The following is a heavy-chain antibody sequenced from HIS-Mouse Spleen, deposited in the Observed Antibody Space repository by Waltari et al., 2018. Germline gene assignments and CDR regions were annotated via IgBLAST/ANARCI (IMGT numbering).Heavy chain of an antibody. CDR1: GGSISSSSYY. D-gene: IGHD6-13*01. CDR2: IYYSGST. V-gene: IGHV4-39*07. CDR3: AREIPYSSSWYDWYFDL. Sequence: QLQLQESGPGLVKPSETLSLTCTVSGGSISSSSYYWGWIRQPPGKGLEWIGGIYYSGSTYYNTSLNSRVTISVDTSKNQFSLKLSSVTAADTAVYYCAREIPYSSSWYDWYFDLWGRGTLVTVSS. J-gene: IGHJ2*01.